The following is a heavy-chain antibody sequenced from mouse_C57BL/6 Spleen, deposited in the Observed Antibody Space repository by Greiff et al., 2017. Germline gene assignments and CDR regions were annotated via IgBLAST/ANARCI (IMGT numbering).Heavy chain of an antibody. Sequence: VKLMESGPELVKPGASVKISCKASGYAFSSSWMNWVKQRPGKGLEWIGRIYPGDGDTNYNGKFKGKATLTADKSSSTAYMQLSSLTSEDSAVYFCARRTTGDYWGQGTTRTVSS. CDR1: GYAFSSSW. CDR3: ARRTTGDY. D-gene: IGHD1-1*01. V-gene: IGHV1-82*01. J-gene: IGHJ2*01. CDR2: IYPGDGDT.